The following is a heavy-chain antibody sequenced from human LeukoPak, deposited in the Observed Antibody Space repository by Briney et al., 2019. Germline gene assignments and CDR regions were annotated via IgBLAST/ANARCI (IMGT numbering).Heavy chain of an antibody. J-gene: IGHJ4*02. Sequence: PGGSLRLSCAASGFTFSRYWMHWVRQAPGKGLVGVSRINEDGSTTNYADSVKGRFTISRDNAKNTLYLQMNSLRAEDTAVYYCSYDTTGPEDYWGQGTPVTVSS. CDR2: INEDGSTT. V-gene: IGHV3-74*01. CDR1: GFTFSRYW. CDR3: SYDTTGPEDY. D-gene: IGHD3-22*01.